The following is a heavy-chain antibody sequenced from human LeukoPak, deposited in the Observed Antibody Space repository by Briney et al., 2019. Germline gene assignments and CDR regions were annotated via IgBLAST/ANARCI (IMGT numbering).Heavy chain of an antibody. CDR1: GFTFDDYA. J-gene: IGHJ4*02. V-gene: IGHV3-9*01. CDR2: ISWNSGSI. D-gene: IGHD5-12*01. CDR3: AKDIGSGYEGFDY. Sequence: GGSLRLSCAASGFTFDDYAMHWVRQAPGKGLEWVSGISWNSGSIGYADSVKDRFTISRDNAKNSLYLQMNSLRAEDTALYYCAKDIGSGYEGFDYWGQGTLVTVSS.